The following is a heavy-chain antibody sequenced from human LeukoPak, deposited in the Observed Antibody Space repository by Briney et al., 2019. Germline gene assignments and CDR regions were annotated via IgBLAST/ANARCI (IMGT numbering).Heavy chain of an antibody. CDR3: ARVHYDILTGIRGDYFDY. V-gene: IGHV4-59*01. Sequence: PSETLSLTCTVSGGSISSYYWSWIRQPPGKGLEWIGYIYYSGSTNYNPSLKSRVTISVDTSKNQFSLKLSSATAADTAVYYCARVHYDILTGIRGDYFDYWGQGTLVTVSS. CDR1: GGSISSYY. J-gene: IGHJ4*02. D-gene: IGHD3-9*01. CDR2: IYYSGST.